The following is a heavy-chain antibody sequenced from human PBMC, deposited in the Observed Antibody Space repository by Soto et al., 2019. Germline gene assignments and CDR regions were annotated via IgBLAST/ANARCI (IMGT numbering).Heavy chain of an antibody. J-gene: IGHJ4*02. CDR2: ISAYNGNT. CDR3: ARWPGDIVVLPAADFDY. V-gene: IGHV1-18*01. Sequence: QVQLVQSGAEVKKPGASVKVSCKASGYTFTSYGISWVRQAPGQGLEWMGCISAYNGNTNYAQKLQGRDTMPTDTSTSTAYMELRSLRSDDTAVYYCARWPGDIVVLPAADFDYWGQGTLVTVSS. D-gene: IGHD2-2*01. CDR1: GYTFTSYG.